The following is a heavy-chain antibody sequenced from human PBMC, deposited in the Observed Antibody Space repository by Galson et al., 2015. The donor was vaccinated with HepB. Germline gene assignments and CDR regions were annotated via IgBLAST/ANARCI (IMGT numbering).Heavy chain of an antibody. CDR2: IDPSDSYT. V-gene: IGHV5-10-1*01. J-gene: IGHJ3*02. D-gene: IGHD6-13*01. CDR3: ARPYIAAAVEPDAFDI. CDR1: GYSFTSYW. Sequence: QSGAEVKKPGESLRISCKGSGYSFTSYWISWVRQMPGKGLEWMGRIDPSDSYTNYSPSFQGHVTISADKSISTAYLQWSSLKASDTAMYYCARPYIAAAVEPDAFDIWGQGTMVTVSS.